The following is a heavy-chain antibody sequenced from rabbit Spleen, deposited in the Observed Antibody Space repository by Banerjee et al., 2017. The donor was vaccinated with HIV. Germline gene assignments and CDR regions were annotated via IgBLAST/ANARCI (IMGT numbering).Heavy chain of an antibody. D-gene: IGHD1-1*01. CDR3: ARDRNVDGYSM. CDR2: IYAGSDDST. CDR1: GFSFNSGYD. V-gene: IGHV1S40*01. J-gene: IGHJ4*01. Sequence: QSLEESGGGLVKPEASLTLTCKASGFSFNSGYDMCWVRQAPGKGLEWIACIYAGSDDSTYYASWVNGRFTISSHDAQNTLYLQLNSLTAADTATYFCARDRNVDGYSMWGQGTLVTVS.